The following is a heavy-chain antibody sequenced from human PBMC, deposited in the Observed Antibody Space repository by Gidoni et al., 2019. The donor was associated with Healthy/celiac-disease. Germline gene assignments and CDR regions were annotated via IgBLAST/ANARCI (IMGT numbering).Heavy chain of an antibody. CDR3: AKDIMSSSGWLGLFDY. CDR1: GFTFDDYA. V-gene: IGHV3-9*01. J-gene: IGHJ4*02. CDR2: ISWNSGSI. Sequence: EVQLVESGGGLVQPGRSLRLSCAASGFTFDDYAMHWVRQAPGKGLEWVSGISWNSGSIGYADSVKGRFTISRDNAKNSLYLQMNSLRAEDTALYYCAKDIMSSSGWLGLFDYWGQGTLVTVSS. D-gene: IGHD6-19*01.